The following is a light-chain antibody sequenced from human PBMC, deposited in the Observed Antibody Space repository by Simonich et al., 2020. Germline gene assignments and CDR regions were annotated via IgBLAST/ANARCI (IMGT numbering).Light chain of an antibody. CDR2: EVS. Sequence: QSALTQPPSASGSPGQSVTISCPGTSSDVGGYNYVSWYQQHPGKAPKLMIYEVSTGPSGVPDRFSGSKSGNTASLTVSGLQAEDEADYYCSSYAGSNLWVFGGGTKLTVL. CDR1: SSDVGGYNY. CDR3: SSYAGSNLWV. V-gene: IGLV2-8*01. J-gene: IGLJ3*02.